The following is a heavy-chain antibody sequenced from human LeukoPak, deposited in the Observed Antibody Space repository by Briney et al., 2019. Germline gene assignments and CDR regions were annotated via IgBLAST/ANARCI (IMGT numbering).Heavy chain of an antibody. V-gene: IGHV3-23*01. CDR2: ISGSGGST. CDR3: ARGYCSGANCYSGEYFQH. CDR1: GFTFSSYA. Sequence: GGSLRLSCAASGFTFSSYAMSWVRQAPGKGLEWVSAISGSGGSTYYADSVKGRFTISRDNSRDTLYLQMNSLRPEDTAVYSCARGYCSGANCYSGEYFQHWGQGTLVTVSS. D-gene: IGHD2-15*01. J-gene: IGHJ1*01.